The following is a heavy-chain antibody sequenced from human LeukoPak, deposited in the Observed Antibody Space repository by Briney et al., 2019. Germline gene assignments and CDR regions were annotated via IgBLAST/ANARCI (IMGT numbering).Heavy chain of an antibody. J-gene: IGHJ4*02. V-gene: IGHV3-53*01. CDR1: GFIFTSYW. CDR2: IYSGGST. D-gene: IGHD4-23*01. Sequence: GGSLRLSCAASGFIFTSYWMSWVRQAPGKGLEWVSLIYSGGSTYYADSVKGRFTISRDNSKNTLYLQMNSLRAEDTAVYYCARRAGGYSHPYDYWGQGTLVTVSS. CDR3: ARRAGGYSHPYDY.